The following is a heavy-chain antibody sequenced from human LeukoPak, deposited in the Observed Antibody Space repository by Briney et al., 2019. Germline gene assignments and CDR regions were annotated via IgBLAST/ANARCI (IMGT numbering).Heavy chain of an antibody. J-gene: IGHJ5*02. V-gene: IGHV3-30-3*01. D-gene: IGHD3-10*01. CDR3: MRDYMGWFDP. CDR2: ISLDGSTE. Sequence: PGGTLRLSCKAPGFIFGDYYMNWIRQAPGKGLEWVSIISLDGSTEFYADSVKGRFTISRDTASNTMHLEMNNLRTEDTAVYYCMRDYMGWFDPWGQGTLVTVSS. CDR1: GFIFGDYY.